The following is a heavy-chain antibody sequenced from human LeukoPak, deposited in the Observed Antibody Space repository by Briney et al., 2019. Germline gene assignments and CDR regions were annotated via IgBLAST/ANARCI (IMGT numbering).Heavy chain of an antibody. V-gene: IGHV6-1*01. Sequence: SQTLSLTCAISGDSVSSNSAAWNWIRQSPSRGLEWLGRTYYRSKWYNDYAVSVKSRITINPDTSKNQSSLQLNSVTPEDTAVYYCARGGNYYDSSGYYLYYYYYMDVWGKGTTVTVSS. CDR1: GDSVSSNSAA. CDR2: TYYRSKWYN. D-gene: IGHD3-22*01. J-gene: IGHJ6*03. CDR3: ARGGNYYDSSGYYLYYYYYMDV.